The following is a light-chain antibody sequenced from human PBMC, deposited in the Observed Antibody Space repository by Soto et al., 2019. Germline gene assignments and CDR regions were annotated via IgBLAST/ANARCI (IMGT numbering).Light chain of an antibody. CDR1: QSFSSY. Sequence: EIVLTQSPATLSLSPGERATLSCRASQSFSSYLAWYQQKPGQAPRLLIYDASKRATGIPARFSGRGSGTDFNLTISSLEPEDFAVYYCQQRSNWPPVITFGQGTRLEIK. CDR2: DAS. J-gene: IGKJ5*01. V-gene: IGKV3-11*01. CDR3: QQRSNWPPVIT.